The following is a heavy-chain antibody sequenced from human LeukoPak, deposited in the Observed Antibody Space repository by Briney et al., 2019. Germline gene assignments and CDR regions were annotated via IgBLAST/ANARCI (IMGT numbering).Heavy chain of an antibody. CDR1: GYTFTSDA. Sequence: GGSLRLSCVASGYTFTSDAMNWVRQAPGKGLEWVSSTVSRGTTQYADSVKGRFTVSRDTSKNTLYLQMNSLRADDTAVYYCAKCSTSAYTTGWCNWIDPWGQGTLVTVSS. CDR2: TVSRGTT. D-gene: IGHD6-19*01. V-gene: IGHV3-23*01. CDR3: AKCSTSAYTTGWCNWIDP. J-gene: IGHJ5*02.